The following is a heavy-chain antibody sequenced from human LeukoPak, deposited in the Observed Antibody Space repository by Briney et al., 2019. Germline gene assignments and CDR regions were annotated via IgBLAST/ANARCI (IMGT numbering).Heavy chain of an antibody. CDR1: GYTFTSYD. CDR2: MNPNSGNT. D-gene: IGHD6-13*01. CDR3: ARGGIAAAETDFDY. V-gene: IGHV1-8*03. Sequence: ASVKVSCKASGYTFTSYDINWVRQATGQGLEWMGWMNPNSGNTGYAQKFQGRVTITRNTSISTAYMELSSLRSEDTAVYYCARGGIAAAETDFDYWGQGTLVSVSS. J-gene: IGHJ4*02.